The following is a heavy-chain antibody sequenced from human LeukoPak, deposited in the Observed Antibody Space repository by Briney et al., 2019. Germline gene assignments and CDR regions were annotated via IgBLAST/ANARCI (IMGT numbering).Heavy chain of an antibody. Sequence: SETLSLTCAVSGGSISSSDWWSWVRQPPGKGLEWIGEIYHSGSTNYNPSLKSRVTISVDKSKNQFSLNLRSVTAADTALYFCAGTELGYCTVTGCPLESWGQGTLVTVSS. CDR2: IYHSGST. V-gene: IGHV4-4*02. CDR1: GGSISSSDW. D-gene: IGHD2-8*02. J-gene: IGHJ4*02. CDR3: AGTELGYCTVTGCPLES.